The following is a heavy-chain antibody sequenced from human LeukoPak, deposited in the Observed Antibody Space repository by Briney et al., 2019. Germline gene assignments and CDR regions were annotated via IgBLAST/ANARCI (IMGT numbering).Heavy chain of an antibody. CDR1: GFTFSSYA. Sequence: GGSLRLSCSASGFTFSSYAMHWVRQAPGKGLEYVSAISSNGGSTYYADSVKGRFTISRDNAKNTLYLQMNSLRAEDTAVYYCARESYSSGWVGGYYFDYWGQGTLVTVSS. CDR2: ISSNGGST. CDR3: ARESYSSGWVGGYYFDY. J-gene: IGHJ4*02. V-gene: IGHV3-64*04. D-gene: IGHD6-19*01.